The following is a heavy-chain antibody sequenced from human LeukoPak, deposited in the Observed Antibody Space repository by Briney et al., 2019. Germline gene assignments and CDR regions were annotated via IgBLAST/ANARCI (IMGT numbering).Heavy chain of an antibody. CDR2: IIPIFGTA. Sequence: SVKVSCKASGGTFSSYAISWVRQAPGQGLEWMGGIIPIFGTANYAQKFQGRVTITADKSTSTAYMELSSLRSEDTAVYYCARDLAIVATIIELGYWGQGTLVTVSS. CDR3: ARDLAIVATIIELGY. CDR1: GGTFSSYA. V-gene: IGHV1-69*06. J-gene: IGHJ4*02. D-gene: IGHD5-12*01.